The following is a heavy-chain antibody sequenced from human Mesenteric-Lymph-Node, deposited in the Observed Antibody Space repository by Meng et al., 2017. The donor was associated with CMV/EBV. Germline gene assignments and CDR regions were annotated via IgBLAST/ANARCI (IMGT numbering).Heavy chain of an antibody. CDR3: AREGYSKGSPGSFDP. J-gene: IGHJ5*02. V-gene: IGHV4-31*03. CDR2: IYYSGST. D-gene: IGHD4-11*01. Sequence: LRLSCTVSGGSISSGGYYWSWIRQHPGKGLEWIGYIYYSGSTYYNPSLKSRVTISVDTSKNQFSLKLSSVTAADTAVYYCAREGYSKGSPGSFDPWGQGTLVTVSS. CDR1: GGSISSGGYY.